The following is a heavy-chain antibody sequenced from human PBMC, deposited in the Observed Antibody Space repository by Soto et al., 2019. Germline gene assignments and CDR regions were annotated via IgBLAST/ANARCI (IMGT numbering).Heavy chain of an antibody. D-gene: IGHD3-10*01. CDR2: ISYDGSNK. CDR1: GFTFSSYA. CDR3: AKKNPPGGGAYNH. V-gene: IGHV3-30-3*02. Sequence: QVQLVESGGGVVQPGRSLRLSCAASGFTFSSYAMHWVRQAPGKGLEWVAVISYDGSNKYYADSVKGRFTISRDNSKNTRYRKMTAGRGEDTAVYYCAKKNPPGGGAYNHGGQETLVTVPP. J-gene: IGHJ4*02.